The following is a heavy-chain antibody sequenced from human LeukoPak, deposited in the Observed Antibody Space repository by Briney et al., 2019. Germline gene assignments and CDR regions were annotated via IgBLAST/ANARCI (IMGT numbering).Heavy chain of an antibody. CDR1: GFTFSSYS. V-gene: IGHV3-48*01. J-gene: IGHJ4*02. CDR2: ISSSSSTI. D-gene: IGHD5-12*01. CDR3: ASLGRSAGYAPLFDY. Sequence: PGGSLRPSYAASGFTFSSYSMNWVRQAPGKGLEWVSYISSSSSTIYYADSVKGRFTISRDNPKNTLYLQMNSLRAEDTAVYYCASLGRSAGYAPLFDYWGQGTLVTVSS.